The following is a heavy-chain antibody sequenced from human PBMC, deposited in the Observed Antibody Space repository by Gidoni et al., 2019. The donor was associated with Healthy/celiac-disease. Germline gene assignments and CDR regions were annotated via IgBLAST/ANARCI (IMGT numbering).Heavy chain of an antibody. CDR3: ARGPDIVVVPAAMVGSGVDY. CDR1: GFTFSSYG. V-gene: IGHV3-33*01. J-gene: IGHJ4*02. CDR2: IWYDGSNK. Sequence: QVQPAESGGGVVQPGRSLSLSCAASGFTFSSYGVHWGRQAPGQGREWVAVIWYDGSNKYYADAVKGRFTIARDNSKNALYLQMNSLRAEDTAVYYCARGPDIVVVPAAMVGSGVDYWGQGTLVTVSS. D-gene: IGHD2-2*01.